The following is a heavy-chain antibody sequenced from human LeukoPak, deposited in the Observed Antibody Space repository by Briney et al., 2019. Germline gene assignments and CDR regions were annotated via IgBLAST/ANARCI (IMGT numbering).Heavy chain of an antibody. J-gene: IGHJ6*02. Sequence: GASVTVSCKASGYIFTSYDINWVRQATGQGLEWMGWMNPNSGNTGYAQKFQGRVTMTRNTSISTAYMELSSLRSEDTAVYYCARLYSGSYYYYYGMDVWGQGTTVTVSS. V-gene: IGHV1-8*01. CDR3: ARLYSGSYYYYYGMDV. CDR1: GYIFTSYD. CDR2: MNPNSGNT. D-gene: IGHD1-26*01.